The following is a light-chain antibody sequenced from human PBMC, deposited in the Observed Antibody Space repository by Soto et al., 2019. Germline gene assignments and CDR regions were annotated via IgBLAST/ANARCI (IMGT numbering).Light chain of an antibody. CDR3: SSHNPGGTLQI. V-gene: IGLV2-14*01. CDR2: AVS. CDR1: SSDFAIYNY. Sequence: QSVLTQPASVSGSPGQSITISCTGTSSDFAIYNYVSWYQLHPGKAPKLMIYAVSVRTSGVSNRFSGSKSGNTASLTISGLQADDEADYFCSSHNPGGTLQIFGRGTKVTVL. J-gene: IGLJ1*01.